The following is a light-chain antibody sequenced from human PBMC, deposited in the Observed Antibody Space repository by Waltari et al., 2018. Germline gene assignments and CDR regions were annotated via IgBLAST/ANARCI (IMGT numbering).Light chain of an antibody. V-gene: IGKV1-5*01. Sequence: DIQMTQSPSSLSASIGDTVTITCRASQKVVDWLAWYQQSTGRAPRLLIDSVSTLENGVPSRFRGSGSGTHFTLTISNLQPEDFAIYYCQLSKAFGQGTKVEMK. CDR3: QLSKA. J-gene: IGKJ1*01. CDR2: SVS. CDR1: QKVVDW.